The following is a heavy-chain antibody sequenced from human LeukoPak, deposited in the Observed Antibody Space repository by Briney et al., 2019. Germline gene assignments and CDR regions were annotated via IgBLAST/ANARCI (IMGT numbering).Heavy chain of an antibody. D-gene: IGHD6-13*01. Sequence: GESLKIPFKGSGYSFTSYWIGWVRQMPGKGLEWMGIIYPGDSDTRYSPSFQGQVTISADKSISTAYLQWSSLKASDTAMYYCARLKYSSGWYEDFQHWGQGTLVTVSS. CDR2: IYPGDSDT. J-gene: IGHJ1*01. CDR3: ARLKYSSGWYEDFQH. V-gene: IGHV5-51*01. CDR1: GYSFTSYW.